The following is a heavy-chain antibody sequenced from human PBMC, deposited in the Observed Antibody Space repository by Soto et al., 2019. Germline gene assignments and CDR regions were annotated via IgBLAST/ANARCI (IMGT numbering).Heavy chain of an antibody. CDR1: GYTFTSYD. V-gene: IGHV1-8*01. D-gene: IGHD2-15*01. Sequence: GASVKVSCKASGYTFTSYDINWVRQATGQGLEWMGWMNPNSGNTGYAQKFQGRVTMTRNTSISTAYMELSSLRSEDTAVYYCARSSFGVTGPPPIYCSGGSCEGVNWFDPWGQGTLVTVSS. J-gene: IGHJ5*02. CDR2: MNPNSGNT. CDR3: ARSSFGVTGPPPIYCSGGSCEGVNWFDP.